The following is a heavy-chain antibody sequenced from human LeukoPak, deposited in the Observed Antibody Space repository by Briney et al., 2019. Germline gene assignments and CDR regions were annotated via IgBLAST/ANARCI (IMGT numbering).Heavy chain of an antibody. CDR3: ATSGWYLLPGVY. D-gene: IGHD6-19*01. J-gene: IGHJ4*02. V-gene: IGHV3-21*01. CDR2: ISSSSSYI. CDR1: GFTFSSYS. Sequence: KAGGSLRLSCAASGFTFSSYSMNWVRQAPGKGLEWVSSISSSSSYIYYADSVKGRFTISRDNAKNSLYLQMNSLRAEDTAVYYCATSGWYLLPGVYWGQGTLVTVSS.